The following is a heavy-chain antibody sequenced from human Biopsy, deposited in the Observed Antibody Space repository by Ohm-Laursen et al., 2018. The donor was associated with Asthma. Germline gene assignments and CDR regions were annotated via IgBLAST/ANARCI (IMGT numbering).Heavy chain of an antibody. Sequence: SLRLSCAASEFPFSPYPMNWVRQAPGKGLEWVSSISGNGDNTHYSDSVQGRFIISRDNSKNTLYLQMNSLRAEDTAIYFCAKDKVGAANSYQYGMDVWGQGTTVTVSS. CDR3: AKDKVGAANSYQYGMDV. CDR1: EFPFSPYP. D-gene: IGHD1-26*01. CDR2: ISGNGDNT. V-gene: IGHV3-23*01. J-gene: IGHJ6*02.